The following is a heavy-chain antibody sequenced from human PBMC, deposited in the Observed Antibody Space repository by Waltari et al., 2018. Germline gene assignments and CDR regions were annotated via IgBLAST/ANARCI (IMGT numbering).Heavy chain of an antibody. D-gene: IGHD6-6*01. V-gene: IGHV3-48*03. CDR1: GFTFNNDE. CDR2: ISSSGSTI. Sequence: EVQLVESGGGLVQPGGSLRLSCAASGFTFNNDEMNWVRQAPGKGLEWVSYISSSGSTIYYADFVKGRFTISRDNAKNSLYLQMNSLRAEDTAVYYCVRGVGVQNWIDPWGQGTLVTVSS. CDR3: VRGVGVQNWIDP. J-gene: IGHJ5*02.